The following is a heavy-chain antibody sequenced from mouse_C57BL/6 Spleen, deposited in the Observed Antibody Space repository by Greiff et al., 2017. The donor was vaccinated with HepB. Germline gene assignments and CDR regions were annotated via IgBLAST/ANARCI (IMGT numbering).Heavy chain of an antibody. J-gene: IGHJ2*01. V-gene: IGHV5-4*01. CDR2: ISDGGSYT. CDR3: AREARDYFDY. Sequence: DVHLVESGGGLVKPGGSLKLSCAASGFTFSSYAMSWVRQTPEKRLEWVATISDGGSYTYYPDNVKGRFTISRDNAKNNLYLQMSHLKSEDTAMYYCAREARDYFDYWGQGTTLTVSS. CDR1: GFTFSSYA.